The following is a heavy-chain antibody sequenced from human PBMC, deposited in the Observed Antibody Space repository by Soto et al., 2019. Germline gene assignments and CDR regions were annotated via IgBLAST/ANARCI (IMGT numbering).Heavy chain of an antibody. CDR2: ISNDGSDT. J-gene: IGHJ4*01. V-gene: IGHV3-74*01. Sequence: GGSLRVSCAASGLTSDDNWMRWVRQAPGKGLVWVSRISNDGSDTTYADSVRGRFTVSRDNAKNTLYLQMNSLRAEDTAVYYCARDSYSSATHWGHGTLVTVSS. CDR1: GLTSDDNW. D-gene: IGHD4-4*01. CDR3: ARDSYSSATH.